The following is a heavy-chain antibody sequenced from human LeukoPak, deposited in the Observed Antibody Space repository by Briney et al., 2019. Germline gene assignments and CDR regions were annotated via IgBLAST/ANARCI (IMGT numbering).Heavy chain of an antibody. CDR2: IYYSGST. V-gene: IGHV4-59*01. J-gene: IGHJ5*02. CDR1: GGSICSYY. D-gene: IGHD2-2*01. Sequence: SETLSLTCTVSGGSICSYYWSWIRQPPGKGLEWIGYIYYSGSTSYNPSLKSRVTISVDTSKNQISLKVRSVTAADTAVYYCARTTEDCSSTSCYQYWFDPWGQGTLVTVSS. CDR3: ARTTEDCSSTSCYQYWFDP.